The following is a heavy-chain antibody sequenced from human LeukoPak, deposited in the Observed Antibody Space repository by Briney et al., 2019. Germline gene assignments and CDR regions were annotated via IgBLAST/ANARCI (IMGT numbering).Heavy chain of an antibody. J-gene: IGHJ4*02. Sequence: PGGSLRLSCAASGFTFSSYAMHWVRQAPGKGLEWVAVISYDGSNKYYADSVKGRFTISRDNPKNMLYLQMNSLRAEDTAVYYCARDPYYYDSSGYYYESDYWGQGTLVTVSS. CDR2: ISYDGSNK. CDR3: ARDPYYYDSSGYYYESDY. D-gene: IGHD3-22*01. CDR1: GFTFSSYA. V-gene: IGHV3-30-3*01.